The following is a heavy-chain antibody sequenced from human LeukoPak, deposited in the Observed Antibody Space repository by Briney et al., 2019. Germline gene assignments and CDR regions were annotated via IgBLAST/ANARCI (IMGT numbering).Heavy chain of an antibody. CDR3: ARGETSSYDY. D-gene: IGHD2-2*01. CDR2: IYSGGNT. Sequence: GGSLRLSCAASGLTVSINYMSWVRQAPGKGLEWVSVIYSGGNTYYADSVKGRFTISRDNSKNTVYLQMNSLRAEDTAVYYCARGETSSYDYWGQGTLVTVSS. CDR1: GLTVSINY. J-gene: IGHJ4*02. V-gene: IGHV3-53*01.